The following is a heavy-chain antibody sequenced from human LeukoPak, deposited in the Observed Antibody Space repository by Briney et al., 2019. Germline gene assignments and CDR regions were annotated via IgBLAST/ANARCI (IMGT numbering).Heavy chain of an antibody. CDR1: GYTFTSYF. CDR2: INPSGGST. Sequence: ASVKVSCKASGYTFTSYFIHWVRQAPGQGLEWMGIINPSGGSTSYAQKFQGRVTMTRDMSTSTVYMELSSLRSEDTAVYYCARDLASAAAAGEYYFDYWGQGTLVTVSS. V-gene: IGHV1-46*01. J-gene: IGHJ4*02. D-gene: IGHD6-13*01. CDR3: ARDLASAAAAGEYYFDY.